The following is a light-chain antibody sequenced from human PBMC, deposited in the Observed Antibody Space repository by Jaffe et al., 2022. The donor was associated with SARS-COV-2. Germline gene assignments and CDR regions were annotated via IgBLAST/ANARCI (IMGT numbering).Light chain of an antibody. V-gene: IGLV2-8*01. Sequence: QSALTQPPSASGSPGQSVTISCTGTSSDIGNYNYVSWYQQHPGKVPKLLIYEVSKRPSGVPNRFSGSKSGNTASLTVSGLQAEDEADYYCAAFGASPLFGEGTKLTVL. CDR2: EVS. CDR3: AAFGASPL. J-gene: IGLJ2*01. CDR1: SSDIGNYNY.